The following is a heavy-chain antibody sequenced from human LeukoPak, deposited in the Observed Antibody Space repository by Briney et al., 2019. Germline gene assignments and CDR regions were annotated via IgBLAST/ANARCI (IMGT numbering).Heavy chain of an antibody. CDR1: GGSISSYY. CDR2: IYYSGST. CDR3: ARLRAYYLDY. J-gene: IGHJ4*02. V-gene: IGHV4-59*01. D-gene: IGHD3-10*01. Sequence: SETLSLTCTVSGGSISSYYWSWIRQPPGKGLEWIGYIYYSGSTNYNPSLKSRVTISVGTSKNQFSLKLSSVTAADTAVYYCARLRAYYLDYWGQGTLVTVSS.